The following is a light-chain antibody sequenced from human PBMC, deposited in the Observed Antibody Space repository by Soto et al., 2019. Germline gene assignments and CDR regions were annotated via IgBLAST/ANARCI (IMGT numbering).Light chain of an antibody. Sequence: DIQMTQSPSSLSASVGDRVTITCQASHDISNYLNWYQQKPGKAPKLLIYDASNLETVVPSRFSGSGSGTDFTFIINSLQPEDIATYYCQQYDNLSLTFGGGTKVEIK. CDR3: QQYDNLSLT. CDR1: HDISNY. J-gene: IGKJ4*01. CDR2: DAS. V-gene: IGKV1-33*01.